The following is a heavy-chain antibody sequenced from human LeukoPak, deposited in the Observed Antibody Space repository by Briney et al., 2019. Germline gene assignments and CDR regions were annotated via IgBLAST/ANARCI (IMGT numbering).Heavy chain of an antibody. J-gene: IGHJ4*02. Sequence: PSETLSLTCSVSGGSISSYYWSWIRQPPGKGLEWIGHIYYSGSTIYNPSLKGRVTMLVDTSKNQVSLKLSSVTAADTAVYYCASYEGSGYYGFDYWGQGTLVTVSS. CDR3: ASYEGSGYYGFDY. V-gene: IGHV4-59*12. CDR1: GGSISSYY. CDR2: IYYSGST. D-gene: IGHD3-22*01.